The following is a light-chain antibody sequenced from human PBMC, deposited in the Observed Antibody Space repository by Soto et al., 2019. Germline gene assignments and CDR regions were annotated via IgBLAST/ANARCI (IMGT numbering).Light chain of an antibody. CDR1: QSVSSN. V-gene: IGKV3-15*01. CDR3: QQYNNWPRT. CDR2: GAS. J-gene: IGKJ1*01. Sequence: EILMTQSPATLSVSPGERATLSCRASQSVSSNLAWYQQKPGQAPRLLFYGASTRATGIPARFSGSGSGTEFTLTISSLQSEDFAVYYCQQYNNWPRTFGQGTKVEMK.